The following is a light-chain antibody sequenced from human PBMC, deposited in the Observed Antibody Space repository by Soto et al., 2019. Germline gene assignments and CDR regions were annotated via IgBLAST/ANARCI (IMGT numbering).Light chain of an antibody. CDR1: NIGSKS. CDR3: QVWDSSSDPRGV. CDR2: YDS. V-gene: IGLV3-21*04. J-gene: IGLJ1*01. Sequence: SSELTRPPSVSVAPGKTARITCGGNNIGSKSVHWYQQKPGQAPVLVIYYDSDRPSGIPERFSGSNSGNTATLTISRVEAGDEADYYCQVWDSSSDPRGVFGTGTKLTVL.